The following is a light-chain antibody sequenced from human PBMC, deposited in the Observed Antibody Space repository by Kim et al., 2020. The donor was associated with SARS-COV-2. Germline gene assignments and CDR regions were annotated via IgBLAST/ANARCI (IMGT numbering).Light chain of an antibody. CDR1: NIGSKS. Sequence: LTQPPSVSVAPGKTARITCGGNNIGSKSVHWYQQKPGQAPVLVIYYDSDRPSGIPERFSGSNSGNTATLTISRVEAGDEADYYCQVWDSSSDHWVFGGGTKVTVL. CDR3: QVWDSSSDHWV. J-gene: IGLJ3*02. CDR2: YDS. V-gene: IGLV3-21*04.